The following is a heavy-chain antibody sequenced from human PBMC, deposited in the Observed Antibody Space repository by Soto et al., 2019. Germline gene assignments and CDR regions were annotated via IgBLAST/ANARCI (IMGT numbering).Heavy chain of an antibody. CDR2: IYYSGST. Sequence: ASETLSLTCTVSGGSISSGGYYWSWIRQHPGKGLEWIGYIYYSGSTYYNPSLKSRVTISVDTSKNQFSLKLSSVTAADTAVYYCARDYFPITGTKSFYYYYGMDVWGQGTTVTVSS. CDR3: ARDYFPITGTKSFYYYYGMDV. V-gene: IGHV4-31*03. J-gene: IGHJ6*02. D-gene: IGHD1-7*01. CDR1: GGSISSGGYY.